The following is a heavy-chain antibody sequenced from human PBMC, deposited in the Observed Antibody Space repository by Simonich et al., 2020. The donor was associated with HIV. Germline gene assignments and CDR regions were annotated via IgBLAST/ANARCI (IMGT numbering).Heavy chain of an antibody. CDR2: MNPNSSNT. V-gene: IGHV1-8*02. CDR1: GYTFTSYA. J-gene: IGHJ5*02. CDR3: ARALRWFDP. Sequence: QVQLVQSGAEVKKPGASVKVSCKASGYTFTSYAIPWVRQATGQGLEWMGGMNPNSSNTDYAQKFQGRVTMTRDTSRNTAYMELSSLKSEDTAVYYCARALRWFDPWGQGTLVTVSS. D-gene: IGHD3-16*02.